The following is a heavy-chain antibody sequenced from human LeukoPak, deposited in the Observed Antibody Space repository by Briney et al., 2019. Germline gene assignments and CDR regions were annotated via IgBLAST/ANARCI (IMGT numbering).Heavy chain of an antibody. CDR2: IYYSGST. V-gene: IGHV4-59*01. Sequence: SETLSLTCTVSGGSISSYYWSWIRQPPGKGLEWIGYIYYSGSTNYNPSLKSRVTISVDTSKNQFSLKLSSVTAADTAVYYCAGHTPYYYYYYMDVWGKGNPGHRLL. CDR1: GGSISSYY. J-gene: IGHJ6*03. CDR3: AGHTPYYYYYYMDV. D-gene: IGHD2-2*02.